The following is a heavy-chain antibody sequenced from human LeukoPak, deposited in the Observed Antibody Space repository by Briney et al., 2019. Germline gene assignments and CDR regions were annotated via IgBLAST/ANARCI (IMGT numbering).Heavy chain of an antibody. V-gene: IGHV3-33*08. CDR3: ARDLSAAFDF. D-gene: IGHD6-19*01. CDR1: GFTFSSFG. CDR2: LVYDARS. Sequence: GGSLRLSCAASGFTFSSFGMHWVRQAPGKGLEWVARLVYDARSDYANSVKGRFSISRDDSKNTLFLDMSNLRVEDTALYYCARDLSAAFDFWGQGVLVTVSS. J-gene: IGHJ4*02.